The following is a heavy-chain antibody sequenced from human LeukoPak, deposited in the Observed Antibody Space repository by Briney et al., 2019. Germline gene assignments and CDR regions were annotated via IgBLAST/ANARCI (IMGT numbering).Heavy chain of an antibody. CDR3: ARDLNRRAELDY. J-gene: IGHJ4*02. CDR1: GDSISSNTYC. CDR2: VYSSGNT. D-gene: IGHD2/OR15-2a*01. Sequence: PSETLSLTCTVSGDSISSNTYCWGWIRQPPGKGLEWIASVYSSGNTYYNPSLESGVTISVDTSKNQFYLNVVSVTAADTAVYYCARDLNRRAELDYWGQGTPVTVSS. V-gene: IGHV4-39*07.